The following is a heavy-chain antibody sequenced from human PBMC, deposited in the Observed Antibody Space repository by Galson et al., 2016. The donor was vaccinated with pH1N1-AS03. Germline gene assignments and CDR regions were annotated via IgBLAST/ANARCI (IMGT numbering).Heavy chain of an antibody. D-gene: IGHD3-10*01. CDR1: DYTFG. J-gene: IGHJ6*02. V-gene: IGHV1-69*06. Sequence: SVKVSCKASDYTFGIGWVRQAPGQGLEWMAGIFPFFGTANYTQKFQGRLTVTADRSTSTTHMELKSLRSEDTAVYYCARGKWFGELAYYYYYGMDIWGQGATVTVSS. CDR3: ARGKWFGELAYYYYYGMDI. CDR2: IFPFFGTA.